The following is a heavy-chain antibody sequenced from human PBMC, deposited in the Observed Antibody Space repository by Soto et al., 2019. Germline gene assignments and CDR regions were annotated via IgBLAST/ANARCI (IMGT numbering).Heavy chain of an antibody. CDR2: IYYGGST. CDR3: TYGSAVKYNWFDP. Sequence: SDTLSLTCTVSGGSMISYYWSWIRQPPGRGLEWIGFIYYGGSTKYNPSLNSRVTISVDKSKNQFSLKLSSVTAADTAVYYCTYGSAVKYNWFDPWGQGTLVTVYS. CDR1: GGSMISYY. V-gene: IGHV4-59*12. D-gene: IGHD3-10*01. J-gene: IGHJ5*02.